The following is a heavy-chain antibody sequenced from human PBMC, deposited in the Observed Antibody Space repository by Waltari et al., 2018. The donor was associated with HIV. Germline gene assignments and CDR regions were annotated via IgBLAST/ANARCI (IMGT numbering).Heavy chain of an antibody. CDR1: RYTFHGYY. Sequence: QVQLVQYGAEAKKHGASVKVSCQASRYTFHGYYTHWVRQDPGQGLEWMVWINPNIGGTNYAQKFQGRVTMTRDTSISTAYMELTRLRSDDTAVYYCARDPYRGAVAGKVCWGQGTLVTVSS. D-gene: IGHD6-19*01. CDR2: INPNIGGT. J-gene: IGHJ4*02. V-gene: IGHV1-2*02. CDR3: ARDPYRGAVAGKVC.